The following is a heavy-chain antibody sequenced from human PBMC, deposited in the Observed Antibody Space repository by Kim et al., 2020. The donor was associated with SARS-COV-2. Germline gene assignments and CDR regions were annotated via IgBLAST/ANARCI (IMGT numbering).Heavy chain of an antibody. Sequence: GGSLRLSCAASGFTFSSYGMHWVRQAPGKGLEWVAVIWYDGSNKYYADSVKGRFTISRDNSKNTLYLQMNSLRAEDTAVYYCARDQGGSYNTYYFDYWGQGTLVTVSS. D-gene: IGHD1-26*01. CDR1: GFTFSSYG. V-gene: IGHV3-33*01. CDR3: ARDQGGSYNTYYFDY. J-gene: IGHJ4*02. CDR2: IWYDGSNK.